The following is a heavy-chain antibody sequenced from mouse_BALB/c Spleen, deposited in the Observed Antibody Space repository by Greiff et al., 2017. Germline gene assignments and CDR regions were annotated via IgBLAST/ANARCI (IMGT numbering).Heavy chain of an antibody. D-gene: IGHD3-3*01. Sequence: EVMLVESGGGLVQPGGSLRLSCATSGFTFTDYYMSWVRQPPGKALEWLGFIRNKANGYTTEYSASVKGRFTISRDNSQSILYLQMNTLRAEDSATYYCARGRDGYFDVWGAGTTVTVSS. CDR2: IRNKANGYTT. CDR1: GFTFTDYY. V-gene: IGHV7-3*02. CDR3: ARGRDGYFDV. J-gene: IGHJ1*01.